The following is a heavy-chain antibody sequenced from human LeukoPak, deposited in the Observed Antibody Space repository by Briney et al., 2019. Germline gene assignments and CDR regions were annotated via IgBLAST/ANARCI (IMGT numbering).Heavy chain of an antibody. J-gene: IGHJ3*02. CDR1: GFTFSSYA. Sequence: PGRSLRLSCAASGFTFSSYAMSWVRQAPGKGLEWVSAISGSGGSTYYADSVKGRFTISRDNAKNSLYLQMNSLRAEDTAVYYCARCRGEMDAFDIWGQGTMVTVSS. V-gene: IGHV3-23*01. CDR3: ARCRGEMDAFDI. D-gene: IGHD2-21*01. CDR2: ISGSGGST.